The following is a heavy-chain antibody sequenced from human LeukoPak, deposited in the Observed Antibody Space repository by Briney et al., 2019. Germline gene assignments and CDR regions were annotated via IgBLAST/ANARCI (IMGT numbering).Heavy chain of an antibody. CDR2: ISGSVGST. V-gene: IGHV3-23*01. J-gene: IGHJ4*02. CDR3: AKDNEITYYDILTGLWYFDY. CDR1: GFTFSGDA. D-gene: IGHD3-9*01. Sequence: GGSLRLSCAASGFTFSGDAMSWVRQTPEEGLGWVSAISGSVGSTYYADSVKGRFTISRDNSKNTLYLQMNSLRAEDTAVYYCAKDNEITYYDILTGLWYFDYWGQGTLVTVSS.